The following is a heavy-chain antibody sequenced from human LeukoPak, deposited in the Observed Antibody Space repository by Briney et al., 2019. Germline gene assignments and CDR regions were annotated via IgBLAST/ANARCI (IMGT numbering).Heavy chain of an antibody. D-gene: IGHD1-26*01. CDR1: GYTFTSYY. J-gene: IGHJ4*02. CDR3: ARGIVGATYFDY. V-gene: IGHV1-46*01. Sequence: ASVKVSSKASGYTFTSYYMHWVRQAPGQGLEWMGIINRSGGSTSYAQKFQGRVTMTRDTSTSTVYMELSSLRSEDTAVYYCARGIVGATYFDYWGQGTLVIVSS. CDR2: INRSGGST.